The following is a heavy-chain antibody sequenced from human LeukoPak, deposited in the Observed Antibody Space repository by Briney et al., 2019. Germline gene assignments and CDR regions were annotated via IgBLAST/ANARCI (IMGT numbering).Heavy chain of an antibody. CDR2: LSSSSSSI. CDR1: GFTFSTYS. V-gene: IGHV3-48*01. D-gene: IGHD2-2*01. J-gene: IGHJ3*02. Sequence: GGSLRLSCAASGFTFSTYSMNWVRQAPGKGLEWISYLSSSSSSIYYADSVRGRFTVSRDNAKNSLYLQMNSLRAEDTALYYCARVTYLGYCSSSCSNAFDIWGRGTMVTVSS. CDR3: ARVTYLGYCSSSCSNAFDI.